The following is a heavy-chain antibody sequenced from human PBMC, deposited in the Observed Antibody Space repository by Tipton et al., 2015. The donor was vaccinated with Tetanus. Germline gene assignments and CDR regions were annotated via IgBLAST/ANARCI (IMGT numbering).Heavy chain of an antibody. Sequence: TLSLTCTVSGDSMTRYYWSWIRQPPRKGLEWISYIFASGSTNYNPALKSRVTISMDTTKNQISLNLTSVTAADTAVYFCARRSYCTSTRCFDAFDLWGPGTRVTVSS. CDR2: IFASGST. D-gene: IGHD2-8*01. J-gene: IGHJ3*01. CDR3: ARRSYCTSTRCFDAFDL. CDR1: GDSMTRYY. V-gene: IGHV4-4*08.